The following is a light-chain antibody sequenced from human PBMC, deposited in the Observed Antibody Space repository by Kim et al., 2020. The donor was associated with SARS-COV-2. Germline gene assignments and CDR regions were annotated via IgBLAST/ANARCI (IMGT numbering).Light chain of an antibody. V-gene: IGLV2-23*01. CDR2: EGN. J-gene: IGLJ3*02. CDR1: SSDVGSYNL. Sequence: SLPTSGTGTSSDVGSYNLVSWYQQFPGRAPKLMIYEGNKRPSGVSNRFSGSKSGNTASLTIPGLQAEDEADYYCCSYAGTTTYWVFGGGTQLTVL. CDR3: CSYAGTTTYWV.